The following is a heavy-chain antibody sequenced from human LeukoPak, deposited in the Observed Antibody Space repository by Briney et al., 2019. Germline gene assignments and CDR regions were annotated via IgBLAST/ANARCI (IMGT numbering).Heavy chain of an antibody. D-gene: IGHD3-22*01. V-gene: IGHV4-61*03. CDR1: GVSVSSGSYY. CDR2: IYYSGST. Sequence: SETLSLTCTVSGVSVSSGSYYWSWIRQPPGKGLEWIGYIYYSGSTNYNPSLKSRVTISVDTSKNHFSLKLRSVTAADTAVYYCARDQGSGWYYFDYWGQGSLVTVSS. CDR3: ARDQGSGWYYFDY. J-gene: IGHJ4*02.